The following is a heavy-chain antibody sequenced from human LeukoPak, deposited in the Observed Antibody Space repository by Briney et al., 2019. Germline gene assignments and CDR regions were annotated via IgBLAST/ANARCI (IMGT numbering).Heavy chain of an antibody. D-gene: IGHD6-13*01. CDR1: GFTFSSYA. J-gene: IGHJ6*02. CDR3: AREAAAGDHYYYYYGMDV. Sequence: GGSLRLSCAASGFTFSSYAMHWVRQAPGKGLEWVAVISYDGSNKYYADSVKGRFTISRDNSKNTLYLQMNSLRAEDTAVYYCAREAAAGDHYYYYYGMDVWGQGTTVTVSS. CDR2: ISYDGSNK. V-gene: IGHV3-30*04.